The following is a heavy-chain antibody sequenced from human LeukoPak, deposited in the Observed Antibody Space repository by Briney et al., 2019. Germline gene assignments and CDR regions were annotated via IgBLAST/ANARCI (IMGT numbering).Heavy chain of an antibody. D-gene: IGHD5-18*01. CDR2: IYPGDSDT. V-gene: IGHV5-51*01. J-gene: IGHJ5*02. CDR3: ARRRGGTAMANNWFDP. CDR1: GYSFTSYW. Sequence: GESLKISCKGSGYSFTSYWIGWVRQMPGKGLEWMGIIYPGDSDTRYSPSFQGQVTISADKSISTAYLQWSSLKASDTAMYYCARRRGGTAMANNWFDPWGQGTLVTVSS.